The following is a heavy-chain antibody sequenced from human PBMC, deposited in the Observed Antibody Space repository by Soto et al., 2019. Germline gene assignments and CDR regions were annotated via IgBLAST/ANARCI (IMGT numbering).Heavy chain of an antibody. CDR1: GYTFADYS. V-gene: IGHV1-2*02. CDR3: AREKNYYDSSGYYWYFDL. J-gene: IGHJ2*01. D-gene: IGHD3-22*01. Sequence: ASVKVSCKTSGYTFADYSLHWVRQAPGQGLEWMGWLIPNSGDTSYAEAFQGRVTMTRDPSISTAYMELSRLRSDDTAVYYCAREKNYYDSSGYYWYFDLWGRGTLVTVSS. CDR2: LIPNSGDT.